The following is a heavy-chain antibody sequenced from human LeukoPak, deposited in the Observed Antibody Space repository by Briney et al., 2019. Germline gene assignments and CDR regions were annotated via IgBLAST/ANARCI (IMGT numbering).Heavy chain of an antibody. V-gene: IGHV4-39*07. CDR2: IYYSGST. J-gene: IGHJ3*01. CDR3: AEAIFLNTEAFGF. Sequence: PSETLSLTCTVSGGSISSSSYYWGWIRQPPGKGLEWIGSIYYSGSTNYNPSLRSRVTMSIDTSKNQFSLKLSSVTAADTAVYYCAEAIFLNTEAFGFWGQGTMVTVFS. D-gene: IGHD3-3*01. CDR1: GGSISSSSYY.